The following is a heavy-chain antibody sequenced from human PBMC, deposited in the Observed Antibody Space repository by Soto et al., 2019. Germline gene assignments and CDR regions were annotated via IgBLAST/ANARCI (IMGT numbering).Heavy chain of an antibody. CDR3: ARHSPLAAGGAFEF. CDR2: FSYSGST. CDR1: GASISSNY. V-gene: IGHV4-59*08. J-gene: IGHJ3*01. D-gene: IGHD6-13*01. Sequence: QVQLQESGPGLVKPSETLSLTCTVSGASISSNYWSWIRQPPGKGLECIGYFSYSGSTNYNPSLKCRVMISVDTSRNQFSLKLTSVTATDTAMYYCARHSPLAAGGAFEFWGQGMMVTVSS.